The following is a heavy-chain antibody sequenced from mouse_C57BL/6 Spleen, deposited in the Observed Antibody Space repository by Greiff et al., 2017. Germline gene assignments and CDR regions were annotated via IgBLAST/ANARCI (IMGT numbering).Heavy chain of an antibody. V-gene: IGHV1-76*01. J-gene: IGHJ2*01. CDR1: GYTFPDSY. CDR3: ARCLRGTGGYFDD. Sequence: QVQLQESGAELVRPGASVKLSCKASGYTFPDSYIHWVKQRPGQGLEWIARIYPGSGNTNYNEKFKGKDTLTAEKSSTTAYMQLSSLTSEDSAAYYCARCLRGTGGYFDDWGQGTTLTVSS. CDR2: IYPGSGNT. D-gene: IGHD3-3*01.